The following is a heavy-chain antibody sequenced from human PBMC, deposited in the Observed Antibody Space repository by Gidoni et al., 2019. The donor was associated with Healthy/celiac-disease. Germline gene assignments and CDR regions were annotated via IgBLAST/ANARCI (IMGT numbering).Heavy chain of an antibody. CDR3: ARDYYGSGSLDAFDI. CDR2: ISRSSSYT. Sequence: QLQLVASGVCLVKPGGSLTLSCPASGFTFSDYYMSWIRQAPGKGLEWVSYISRSSSYTNYADSVKGRFTISRDNAKNSLYLQMNSLRDEDTAVYYCARDYYGSGSLDAFDIWGKGTMVTVSS. CDR1: GFTFSDYY. D-gene: IGHD3-10*01. V-gene: IGHV3-11*06. J-gene: IGHJ3*02.